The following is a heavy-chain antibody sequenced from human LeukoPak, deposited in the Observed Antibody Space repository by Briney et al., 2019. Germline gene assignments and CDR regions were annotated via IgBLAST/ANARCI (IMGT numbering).Heavy chain of an antibody. CDR3: AKDQYTYYYDSSGYYPLGY. CDR2: ISGSGGST. J-gene: IGHJ4*02. D-gene: IGHD3-22*01. Sequence: GGSLRLSCAASGFTFSSYAMSWVRQAPGKGLEWVSAISGSGGSTYYADSAKGRFTISRDNSKNTLYLQMNSLRAEDTAVYYCAKDQYTYYYDSSGYYPLGYWGQGTLVIVSS. CDR1: GFTFSSYA. V-gene: IGHV3-23*01.